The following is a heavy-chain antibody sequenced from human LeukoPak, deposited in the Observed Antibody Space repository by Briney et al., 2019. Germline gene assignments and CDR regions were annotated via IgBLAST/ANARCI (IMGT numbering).Heavy chain of an antibody. CDR1: RYTFTSYY. CDR3: ARDPDWGHFDY. Sequence: ASVKFSCKASRYTFTSYYMHWLRQAPGQGLEWMGIINPSGGSTSYAQKFQGRVTMTRDTSTSTVYMELSSLRSEDTAVYYCARDPDWGHFDYWGQGTLVTVSS. CDR2: INPSGGST. D-gene: IGHD7-27*01. J-gene: IGHJ4*02. V-gene: IGHV1-46*01.